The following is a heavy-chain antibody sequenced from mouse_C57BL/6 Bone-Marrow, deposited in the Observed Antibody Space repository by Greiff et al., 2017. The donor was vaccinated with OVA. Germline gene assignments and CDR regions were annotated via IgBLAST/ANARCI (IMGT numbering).Heavy chain of an antibody. V-gene: IGHV1-15*01. CDR2: IDPETGGT. CDR1: GYTFTDYE. D-gene: IGHD1-1*01. J-gene: IGHJ1*03. Sequence: VKLQESGAELVRPGASVTLSCKASGYTFTDYEMHWAKQTPVHGLEWIGAIDPETGGTAYNQKFKGKAILTADKSSSTAYMELRSLTSEDSAVYYCTSCYYYGSSYWYFDVWGTGTTVTVSS. CDR3: TSCYYYGSSYWYFDV.